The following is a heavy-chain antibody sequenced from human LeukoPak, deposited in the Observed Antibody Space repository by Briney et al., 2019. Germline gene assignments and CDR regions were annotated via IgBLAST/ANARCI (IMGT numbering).Heavy chain of an antibody. CDR1: GYTFTGYY. CDR3: ARGSSIAARRYPPPDYMDV. J-gene: IGHJ6*03. Sequence: ASVKVSCKASGYTFTGYYMHWVRQAPGQGLEWMGWINPNSGGTNYAQKFQGRVTMTRDTSISTAYMELSRLRSDDTAVYYCARGSSIAARRYPPPDYMDVWGKGTTVTVSS. V-gene: IGHV1-2*02. CDR2: INPNSGGT. D-gene: IGHD6-6*01.